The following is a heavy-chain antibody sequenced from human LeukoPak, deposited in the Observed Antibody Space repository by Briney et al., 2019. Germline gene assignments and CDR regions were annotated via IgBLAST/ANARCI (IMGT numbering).Heavy chain of an antibody. Sequence: GGVLRLSFATSGFIFITYSLGWVPPAPGEGLERAPSISGSGGSTYHADSVKGRFTISRDSSKNTLYLQMNSLRAEDTAIYYCARVIRAAPGKGYFDYWGQGTLVTVSS. J-gene: IGHJ4*02. CDR3: ARVIRAAPGKGYFDY. V-gene: IGHV3-23*01. D-gene: IGHD6-13*01. CDR1: GFIFITYS. CDR2: ISGSGGST.